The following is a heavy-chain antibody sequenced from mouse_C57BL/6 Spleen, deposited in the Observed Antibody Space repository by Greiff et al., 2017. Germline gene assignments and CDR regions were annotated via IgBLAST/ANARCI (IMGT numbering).Heavy chain of an antibody. Sequence: QVQLKQSGPELVKPGASVKISCKASGYSFTSYYIHWVKQRPGQGLEWIGWIYPGSGNTKYNEKFKGKATLTADTSSSTAYMQLISLTSEYSAVYYCASRYGSSYFDYWGQGTTLTVSS. D-gene: IGHD1-1*01. V-gene: IGHV1-66*01. CDR1: GYSFTSYY. J-gene: IGHJ2*01. CDR3: ASRYGSSYFDY. CDR2: IYPGSGNT.